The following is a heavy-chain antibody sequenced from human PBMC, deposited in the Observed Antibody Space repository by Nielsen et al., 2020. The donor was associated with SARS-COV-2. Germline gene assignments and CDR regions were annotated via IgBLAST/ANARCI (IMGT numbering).Heavy chain of an antibody. Sequence: GESLKISCAASGFTFSSLWMSWVRQAPGKGLEWVSTLSGDGLGTYYADSVKGRFTVSRDTSKSTLYLQMDSLRPEDTAVYYCAKGGVSLYGDSYYFDSWGQGSLVTVSS. J-gene: IGHJ4*02. CDR3: AKGGVSLYGDSYYFDS. V-gene: IGHV3-23*01. D-gene: IGHD4-17*01. CDR2: LSGDGLGT. CDR1: GFTFSSLW.